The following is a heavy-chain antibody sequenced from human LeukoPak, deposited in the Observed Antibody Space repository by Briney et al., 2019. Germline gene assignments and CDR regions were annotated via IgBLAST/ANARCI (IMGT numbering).Heavy chain of an antibody. V-gene: IGHV1-18*01. CDR1: GYTFTSYG. CDR2: ISAYNGNT. Sequence: ASVKVSCKASGYTFTSYGISWVRQAPGQGLEWMGWISAYNGNTNYAQKLQGRVTMTTDTSTSTAYMELRSLRSDDTAVYYCARVHRHCSGGSCSLYRGAFDIWGQGTMVTVSS. CDR3: ARVHRHCSGGSCSLYRGAFDI. J-gene: IGHJ3*02. D-gene: IGHD2-15*01.